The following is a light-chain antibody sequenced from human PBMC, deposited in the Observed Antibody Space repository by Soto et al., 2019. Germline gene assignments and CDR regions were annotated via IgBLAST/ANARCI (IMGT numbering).Light chain of an antibody. J-gene: IGKJ1*01. CDR3: QHYNSYSEA. CDR1: QGISSY. V-gene: IGKV1-8*01. Sequence: AIRMTKSPSAFSASTGDRVTITCRASQGISSYLAWYQQKPGEAPKLLIYAASTLQSGVPSRFSGSGSGAEFTLTISSLQPDVFATYYCQHYNSYSEAFGQGTKV. CDR2: AAS.